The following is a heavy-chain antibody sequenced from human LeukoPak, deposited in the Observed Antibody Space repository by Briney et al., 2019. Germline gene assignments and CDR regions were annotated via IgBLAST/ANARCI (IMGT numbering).Heavy chain of an antibody. V-gene: IGHV4-34*01. D-gene: IGHD2-15*01. CDR2: INHSGST. Sequence: SETLSLTCAVYGGSFSGYYWSWIRQPPGKGLEWIGEINHSGSTNYNPSLKSRVTISVDTSKNQFSLKLSSVTAADTAVYYCAGDLQGPYCSGGSCYFFDYWGQGTLVTVSS. CDR3: AGDLQGPYCSGGSCYFFDY. CDR1: GGSFSGYY. J-gene: IGHJ4*02.